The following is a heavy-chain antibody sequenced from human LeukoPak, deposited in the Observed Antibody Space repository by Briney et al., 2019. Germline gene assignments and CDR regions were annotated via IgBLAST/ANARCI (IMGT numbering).Heavy chain of an antibody. V-gene: IGHV4-59*01. D-gene: IGHD3-10*01. J-gene: IGHJ6*02. CDR3: ARVFGGSGDYGMDV. CDR1: GGSISSYY. Sequence: SETLSLTCTVSGGSISSYYWSWIRQPPGKGLEWIGYIYYSGSTNYNPSLKSRVTISVDTSKNQFSLKLSSVTAADTAVYYCARVFGGSGDYGMDVWGPGTTVTVSS. CDR2: IYYSGST.